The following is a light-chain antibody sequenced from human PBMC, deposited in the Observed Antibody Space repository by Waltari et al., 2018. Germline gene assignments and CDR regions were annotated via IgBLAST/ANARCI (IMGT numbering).Light chain of an antibody. V-gene: IGKV1D-12*01. Sequence: DIQMTQSPSSVSSSVGDTVTIPCRASQRITSGLAWYQQKPVKAPKPLIYAAASLQSGVPSRFSGSGSGADFTLTISSLQPEDFATYYCQQADSLPLTFGGGTKVEIK. CDR1: QRITSG. CDR2: AAA. J-gene: IGKJ4*01. CDR3: QQADSLPLT.